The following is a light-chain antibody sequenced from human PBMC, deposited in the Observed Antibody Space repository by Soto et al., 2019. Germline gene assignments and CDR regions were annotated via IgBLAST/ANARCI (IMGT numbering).Light chain of an antibody. V-gene: IGKV3-15*01. Sequence: EIVLTQSPATLSVSPGERVTLSCRASQSVRSHLAWYRQRPGQVPRLLIYDASSRATGIPARFSGTGSGTEFALTISNLQSEDFATYYCQQANSFPFTFGQGTRLEI. CDR1: QSVRSH. CDR2: DAS. J-gene: IGKJ2*01. CDR3: QQANSFPFT.